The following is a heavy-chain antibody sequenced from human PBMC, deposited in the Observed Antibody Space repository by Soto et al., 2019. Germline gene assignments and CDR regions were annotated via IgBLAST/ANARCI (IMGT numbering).Heavy chain of an antibody. CDR1: GGTFSSYA. D-gene: IGHD4-17*01. CDR3: AKDYGDYYYYYYYMDV. CDR2: ISGSGGST. V-gene: IGHV3-23*01. Sequence: GGSLRLSCAASGGTFSSYAMIWVRQAPGKGLEWVSAISGSGGSTYYADSVKGRFTISRDNSKNTLYLQMNSLRAEDTAVYYCAKDYGDYYYYYYYMDVWGKGTTVTVSS. J-gene: IGHJ6*03.